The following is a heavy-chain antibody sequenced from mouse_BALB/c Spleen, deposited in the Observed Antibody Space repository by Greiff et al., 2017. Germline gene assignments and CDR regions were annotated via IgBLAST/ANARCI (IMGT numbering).Heavy chain of an antibody. CDR3: ARDGSSSFAY. CDR2: IYPGSGST. V-gene: IGHV1-55*01. CDR1: GYNFTSYW. J-gene: IGHJ3*01. D-gene: IGHD1-1*01. Sequence: QVQLQQSGAELVKPGTSVKLSCKASGYNFTSYWINWVKLRPGQGLEWIGDIYPGSGSTNYNEKFKSKATLTVDTSSSTAYMQLSSLASEDSALYYCARDGSSSFAYWGQGTLVTVSA.